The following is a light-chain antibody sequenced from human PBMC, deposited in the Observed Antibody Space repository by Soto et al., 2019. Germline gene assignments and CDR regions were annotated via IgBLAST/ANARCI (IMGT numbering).Light chain of an antibody. Sequence: DIVMTQSPDSLAVSLGERATINCKSSQNVLYKSNNENYLAWYQQKPGQPPKLLIYWASTRKSGVPDRFSGSGYGTDVTLSICILPAEDVSIYYCQQYYNTLPYTFGQGTKLEI. V-gene: IGKV4-1*01. CDR2: WAS. CDR3: QQYYNTLPYT. CDR1: QNVLYKSNNENY. J-gene: IGKJ2*01.